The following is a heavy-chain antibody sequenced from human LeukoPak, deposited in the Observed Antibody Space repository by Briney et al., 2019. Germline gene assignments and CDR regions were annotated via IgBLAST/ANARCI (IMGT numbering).Heavy chain of an antibody. Sequence: PGGSLRLSCAASGLAFSAYKMHWVRQAPRKGLVWVSRISTDGYTTDYADFVQGRFTASRDNTKNTWSLEMNSLRAEDTAVYYCARDGGYYYSSYAVAVWGQGTTVTVSS. D-gene: IGHD3-10*01. CDR2: ISTDGYTT. V-gene: IGHV3-74*01. J-gene: IGHJ6*02. CDR1: GLAFSAYK. CDR3: ARDGGYYYSSYAVAV.